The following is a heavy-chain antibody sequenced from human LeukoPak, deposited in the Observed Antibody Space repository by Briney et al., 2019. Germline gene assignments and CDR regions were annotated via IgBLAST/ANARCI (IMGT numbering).Heavy chain of an antibody. J-gene: IGHJ4*02. Sequence: HPGGSLRLSCAASGFPFSDYYMSWVRQAPGKGLEWVSVIYSGGNTYYADSVKGRFTISRDNSKNTLYLQMNSLRAEDTAVYYCARGGSYYEWDYWGQGTLVTVSS. CDR3: ARGGSYYEWDY. V-gene: IGHV3-66*01. D-gene: IGHD1-26*01. CDR1: GFPFSDYY. CDR2: IYSGGNT.